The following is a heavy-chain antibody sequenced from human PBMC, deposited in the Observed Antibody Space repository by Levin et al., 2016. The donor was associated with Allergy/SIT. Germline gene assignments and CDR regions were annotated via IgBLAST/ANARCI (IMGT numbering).Heavy chain of an antibody. CDR3: ARGHCSGDTCDYGAVFDWFDP. CDR2: IVPFLDMT. J-gene: IGHJ5*02. Sequence: WVRQAPGQGLAWMGRIVPFLDMTNYAQKFQGRVTITADKSTSTAYMELSSLRSEDTAIYYCARGHCSGDTCDYGAVFDWFDPWGQGTLVTVSS. V-gene: IGHV1-69*04. D-gene: IGHD2-15*01.